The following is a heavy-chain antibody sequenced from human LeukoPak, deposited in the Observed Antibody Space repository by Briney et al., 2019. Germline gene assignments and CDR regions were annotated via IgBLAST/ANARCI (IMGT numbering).Heavy chain of an antibody. J-gene: IGHJ3*02. D-gene: IGHD4-17*01. CDR3: AKAPHDYGDYLAAFDI. Sequence: GGSLRLSCAASGFTFSSYEMNWVRQAPGKGLEWVSYISSSGSTIYYADSVKGRFTISRDNSKNTLYLQMNSLRAEDTAVYYCAKAPHDYGDYLAAFDIWGQGTMVTVSS. CDR1: GFTFSSYE. CDR2: ISSSGSTI. V-gene: IGHV3-48*03.